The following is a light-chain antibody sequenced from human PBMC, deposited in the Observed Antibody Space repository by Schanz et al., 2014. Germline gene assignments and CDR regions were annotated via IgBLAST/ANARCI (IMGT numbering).Light chain of an antibody. V-gene: IGKV3-20*01. CDR2: GAS. Sequence: DIVVTQSPATLSLSPGEGATLSCRASQSISSTSLAWYQQKPGQAPRLLIYGASSRATGIPARFSGSGSGTDFTLTITRLEPEDFAVYYCQQYGNSPGTFGQGTRLEIE. CDR3: QQYGNSPGT. CDR1: QSISSTS. J-gene: IGKJ5*01.